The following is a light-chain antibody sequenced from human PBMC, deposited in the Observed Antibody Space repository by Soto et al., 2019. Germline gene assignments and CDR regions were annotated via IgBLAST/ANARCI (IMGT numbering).Light chain of an antibody. V-gene: IGKV1-5*01. Sequence: DIQMTQSPSTLSACVGDRVTITCRASQSMTSRLAWYQQKPGKAPKLLIYDASSLESGVPSRFSGSGSGTEFTLTISSLQPDDFATYYCQQYDTYWTFGQGTKVEIK. CDR2: DAS. CDR3: QQYDTYWT. J-gene: IGKJ1*01. CDR1: QSMTSR.